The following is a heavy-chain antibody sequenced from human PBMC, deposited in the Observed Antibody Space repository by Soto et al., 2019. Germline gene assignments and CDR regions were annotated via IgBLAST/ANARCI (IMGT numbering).Heavy chain of an antibody. CDR2: IYYSGIT. J-gene: IGHJ4*02. CDR1: GVSISNSSYY. V-gene: IGHV4-39*01. Sequence: SETLSLTCTVSGVSISNSSYYWGWIRRPPGKGLEWIGTIYYSGITYYNPSLKSRVTISVDTSKNRFSLKLTSVTAADTAVYYCARHGSNWGQGTLVTVSS. CDR3: ARHGSN.